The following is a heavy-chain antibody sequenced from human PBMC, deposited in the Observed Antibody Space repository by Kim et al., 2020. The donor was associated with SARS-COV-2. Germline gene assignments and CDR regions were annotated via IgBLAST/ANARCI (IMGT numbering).Heavy chain of an antibody. V-gene: IGHV4-39*01. CDR1: GGSISSSSYY. Sequence: SETLSLTCTVSGGSISSSSYYWGWIRQPPGKGLEWIGSIYNSGSTYYNPYLKSRVTISVDTSKNQFSLKLSSVTAADTAIYYCACGYYSRGDYWGQGSLVTVSS. CDR2: IYNSGST. D-gene: IGHD3-22*01. CDR3: ACGYYSRGDY. J-gene: IGHJ4*02.